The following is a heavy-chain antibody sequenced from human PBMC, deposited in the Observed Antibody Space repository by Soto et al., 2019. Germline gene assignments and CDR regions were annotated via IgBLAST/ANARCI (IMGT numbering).Heavy chain of an antibody. V-gene: IGHV1-69*13. D-gene: IGHD6-19*01. CDR1: GGTFSSYA. J-gene: IGHJ6*02. CDR3: ARASGYSSGWYPYYYGMDV. Sequence: VKVSCKASGGTFSSYAISWVRQAPGQGLEWMGGIIPIFGTANYAQKFQGRVTITADESTSTAYMELSSLRSEDTAVYYCARASGYSSGWYPYYYGMDVWGQGTTVTVSS. CDR2: IIPIFGTA.